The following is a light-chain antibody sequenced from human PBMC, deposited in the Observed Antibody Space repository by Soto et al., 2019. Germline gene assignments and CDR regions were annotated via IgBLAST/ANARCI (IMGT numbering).Light chain of an antibody. CDR1: SSDVGSYNL. Sequence: QSALTQPASVSGSPGQSISISCTGTSSDVGSYNLVSWYQPHPGTAPTLMIYEVSKRPVGVSNRFFGSKSRTTASLTISGLQAEDEADYYCFSYAGSSSVVFGGGTKLTVL. CDR2: EVS. CDR3: FSYAGSSSVV. V-gene: IGLV2-23*02. J-gene: IGLJ2*01.